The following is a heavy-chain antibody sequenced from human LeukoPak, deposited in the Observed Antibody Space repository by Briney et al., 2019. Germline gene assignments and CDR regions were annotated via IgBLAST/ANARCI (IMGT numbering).Heavy chain of an antibody. D-gene: IGHD2-15*01. CDR3: ARLPLGYCSGGSCYPARFDY. CDR1: GYSFTSYW. Sequence: ESLKISCKGSGYSFTSYWIGWVRQMPGKGLEWMGIIYPGDSDTRYSPSFQGQVTISADKSISTAYLQWSSLKASDTAMYYCARLPLGYCSGGSCYPARFDYWGQGTLVTVSS. V-gene: IGHV5-51*01. J-gene: IGHJ4*02. CDR2: IYPGDSDT.